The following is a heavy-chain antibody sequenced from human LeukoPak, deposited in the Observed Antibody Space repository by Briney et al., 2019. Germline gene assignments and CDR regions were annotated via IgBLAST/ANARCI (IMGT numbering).Heavy chain of an antibody. J-gene: IGHJ3*02. V-gene: IGHV4-61*10. D-gene: IGHD2-21*02. CDR1: GGSISSGTYY. CDR2: IYYSGST. Sequence: SETLSLTCNVSGGSISSGTYYWSWIRQPAGKGLEWIGYIYYSGSTNYNPSLKSRVTISVDTSKNQFSLKLSSVTAADTAVYYCARHSQRGGGDGYAFDIWGQGTMVTVSS. CDR3: ARHSQRGGGDGYAFDI.